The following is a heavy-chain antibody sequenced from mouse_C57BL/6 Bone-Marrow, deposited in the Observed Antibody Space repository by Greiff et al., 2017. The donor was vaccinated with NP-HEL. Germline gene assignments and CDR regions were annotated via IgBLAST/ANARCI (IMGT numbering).Heavy chain of an antibody. Sequence: VQGVESGPGLVQPSQCLSITCTVSGFSLTSYGVHWVRQSPGQGLEWLGVIWRGGSSDYNAAFIHRLSISKDNSKSQVFFKMHGLQANDTARYDCARNGNWGFAYWGQGTLVTVSA. CDR2: IWRGGSS. D-gene: IGHD4-1*01. CDR1: GFSLTSYG. CDR3: ARNGNWGFAY. V-gene: IGHV2-2*02. J-gene: IGHJ3*01.